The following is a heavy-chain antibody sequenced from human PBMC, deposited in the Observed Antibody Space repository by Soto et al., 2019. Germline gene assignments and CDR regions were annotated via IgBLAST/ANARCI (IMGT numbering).Heavy chain of an antibody. CDR2: IGNRGTGI. V-gene: IGHV3-11*01. Sequence: QVQLVESGGGLVKPGGSLRLSCAASGFTFGDYYMTWIRQAPGKGLEWVSFIGNRGTGIYYADSVKGRFTMFRDNAKNSLYLQMNSLRDEDTAMYYWARDLRAVGMASRFDPWGQGTLVTVSS. CDR1: GFTFGDYY. D-gene: IGHD6-13*01. J-gene: IGHJ5*02. CDR3: ARDLRAVGMASRFDP.